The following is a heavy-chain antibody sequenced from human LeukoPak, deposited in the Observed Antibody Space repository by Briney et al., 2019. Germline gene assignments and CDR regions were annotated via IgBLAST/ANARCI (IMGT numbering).Heavy chain of an antibody. V-gene: IGHV5-51*01. CDR2: IYPGGSDT. D-gene: IGHD6-13*01. CDR1: GYSFTSYW. J-gene: IGHJ6*02. Sequence: GESLKISCKGSGYSFTSYWIGWVRQMPGKGLEWMGIIYPGGSDTRYSPSFQGQVTISADKSISTAYLQWSSLKASDTAMYYCARHRSSWYDYYYGMDVWGQGTTVTVSS. CDR3: ARHRSSWYDYYYGMDV.